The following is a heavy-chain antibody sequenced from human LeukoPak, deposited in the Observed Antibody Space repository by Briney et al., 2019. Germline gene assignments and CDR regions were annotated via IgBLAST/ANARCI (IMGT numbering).Heavy chain of an antibody. CDR2: ISSSSSTI. CDR3: ARVEYDFWSGYSKYYFDY. V-gene: IGHV3-48*01. D-gene: IGHD3-3*01. CDR1: GFTFSSYS. Sequence: GGSLRLSCAASGFTFSSYSMNWVRQAPGKGLEWVSYISSSSSTIYYADSVKGRFTISRDNAKNSLYLQMNSLRAEDTAVYYCARVEYDFWSGYSKYYFDYWGQGTLVTVSS. J-gene: IGHJ4*02.